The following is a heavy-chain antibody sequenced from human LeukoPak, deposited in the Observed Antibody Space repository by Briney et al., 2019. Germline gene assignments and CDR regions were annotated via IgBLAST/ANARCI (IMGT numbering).Heavy chain of an antibody. Sequence: AGGSLRLSCAASGFTFDDYSMHWVRQPPGKGLEWVSLISGDATETNYADSVRGRFTISRDNRENSLYLQMSSLTTEDTALYYCAKEGLDYDFWHGSPYFDSWGRGTLVTVSS. D-gene: IGHD3-3*01. CDR3: AKEGLDYDFWHGSPYFDS. CDR1: GFTFDDYS. V-gene: IGHV3-43*01. J-gene: IGHJ4*02. CDR2: ISGDATET.